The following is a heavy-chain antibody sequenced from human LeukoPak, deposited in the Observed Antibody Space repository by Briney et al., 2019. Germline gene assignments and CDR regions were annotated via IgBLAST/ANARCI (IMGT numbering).Heavy chain of an antibody. CDR2: ISYDGSNK. Sequence: GRSLRLSCAASGFTFSSYAMHWVRQAPGKGLEWVAVISYDGSNKYYADSVKGRFTISRDNSKNTLYLQMNSLRAEDTAVYYCARDGGDSSGWYSYYYYGMDVWGQGTTVTVSS. V-gene: IGHV3-30-3*01. J-gene: IGHJ6*02. D-gene: IGHD6-19*01. CDR3: ARDGGDSSGWYSYYYYGMDV. CDR1: GFTFSSYA.